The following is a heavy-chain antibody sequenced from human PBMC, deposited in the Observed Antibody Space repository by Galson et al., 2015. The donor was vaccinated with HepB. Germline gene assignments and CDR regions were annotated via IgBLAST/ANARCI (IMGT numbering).Heavy chain of an antibody. CDR1: GFTFSSYA. CDR2: ISGSGGST. V-gene: IGHV3-23*01. D-gene: IGHD6-13*01. CDR3: ARDSGYSSSWRRYYYYGMDV. J-gene: IGHJ6*02. Sequence: SLRLSCAASGFTFSSYAMSWVRQAPGKGLEWVSAISGSGGSTYYADSVKGRFTISRDNSKNTLYLQMNSLRAEDTAVYYCARDSGYSSSWRRYYYYGMDVWGQGTTVTVSS.